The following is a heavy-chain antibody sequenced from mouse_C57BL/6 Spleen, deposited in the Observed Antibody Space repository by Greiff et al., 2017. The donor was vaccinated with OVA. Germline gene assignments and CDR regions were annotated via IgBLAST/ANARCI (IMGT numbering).Heavy chain of an antibody. V-gene: IGHV1-55*01. D-gene: IGHD1-1*01. J-gene: IGHJ4*01. CDR1: GYTFTSYW. CDR3: ARYYYGSSVYAMDY. Sequence: QVQLQQPGAELVKPGASVKMSCKASGYTFTSYWITWVKQRPGQGLEWIGDIYPGSGSTNYNEKFKSKATLTVDTSSSTAYMQLSSLTSEDSAVYYSARYYYGSSVYAMDYWGQGTSVTVSS. CDR2: IYPGSGST.